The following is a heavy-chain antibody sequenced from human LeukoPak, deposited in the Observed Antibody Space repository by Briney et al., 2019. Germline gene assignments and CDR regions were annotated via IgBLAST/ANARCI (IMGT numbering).Heavy chain of an antibody. D-gene: IGHD4-23*01. CDR3: ARDRLPYGGNPNYDAFDI. CDR1: GFTLSSYA. V-gene: IGHV3-30-3*01. CDR2: ISYDGSNK. J-gene: IGHJ3*02. Sequence: GGSLRLSCAASGFTLSSYAMHWVRQAPGKGLEWVAVISYDGSNKYYADSVKGRFIISRDNSKNTLYLQMNSLRAEDTAVYYCARDRLPYGGNPNYDAFDIWGQGTMVTVSS.